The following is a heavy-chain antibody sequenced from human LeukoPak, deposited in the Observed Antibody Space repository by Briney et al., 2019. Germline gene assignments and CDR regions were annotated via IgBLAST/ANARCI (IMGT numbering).Heavy chain of an antibody. D-gene: IGHD2-21*02. V-gene: IGHV3-21*01. Sequence: GGSLRLSCAASGFTFSSYEMNWVRQAPGKGLEWVSSISSSSSYIYYADSVKGRFTISRDNAKDSLYLQMNSLRAEDTAVYYCAREMSWTVTAGYWGQGTLVTVSS. CDR3: AREMSWTVTAGY. CDR2: ISSSSSYI. CDR1: GFTFSSYE. J-gene: IGHJ4*02.